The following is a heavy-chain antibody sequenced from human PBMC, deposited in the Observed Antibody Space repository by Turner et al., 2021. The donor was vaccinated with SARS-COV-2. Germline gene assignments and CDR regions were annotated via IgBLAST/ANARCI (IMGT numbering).Heavy chain of an antibody. D-gene: IGHD3-22*01. CDR3: ASHYYYDSSGPSNWFDP. J-gene: IGHJ5*02. CDR2: SYYRRST. Sequence: QLQLQESGPGLVKPSETLSLSCTFSGDSISSDNYYGCWIRQPPGKGLEWIGRSYYRRSTTYNPSLKSRVTISGDTSKNQFSLRLSSLTAADTAVYYCASHYYYDSSGPSNWFDPWGQGTLVTVSS. V-gene: IGHV4-39*01. CDR1: GDSISSDNYY.